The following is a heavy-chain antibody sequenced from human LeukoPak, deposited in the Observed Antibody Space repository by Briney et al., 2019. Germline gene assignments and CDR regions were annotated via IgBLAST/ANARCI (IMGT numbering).Heavy chain of an antibody. CDR2: ISGSGGST. V-gene: IGHV3-23*01. J-gene: IGHJ3*02. CDR3: AKWTEVEYSSSAGAFDI. Sequence: GGSLRLSCAASGFTFSSYSMNWVRQAPGKGQEWVSAISGSGGSTYYADSVEGRFTISRDNSKNTLYLQMNSLRAEDTAVYYCAKWTEVEYSSSAGAFDIWGQGTMVTVSS. CDR1: GFTFSSYS. D-gene: IGHD6-6*01.